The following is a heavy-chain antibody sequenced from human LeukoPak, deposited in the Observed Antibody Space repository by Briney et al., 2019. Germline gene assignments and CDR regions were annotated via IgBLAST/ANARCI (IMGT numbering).Heavy chain of an antibody. V-gene: IGHV5-51*01. J-gene: IGHJ4*02. CDR3: ARLGGRFLEWLPWDYFDY. D-gene: IGHD3-3*01. CDR2: IYPGNSDT. CDR1: GYSFTSYW. Sequence: GESLKISCKGSGYSFTSYWIGWVRQMPGKGLEWMGIIYPGNSDTRYSPSFQGQVTISADKSISTAYLQWSSLKASDTAMYYCARLGGRFLEWLPWDYFDYWGQGALVTVSS.